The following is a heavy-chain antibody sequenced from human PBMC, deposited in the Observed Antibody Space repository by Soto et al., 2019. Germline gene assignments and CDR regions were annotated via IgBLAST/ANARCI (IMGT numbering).Heavy chain of an antibody. V-gene: IGHV3-21*01. CDR3: TTLLLGGSSKNYLRDY. CDR1: GSIFRNYG. Sequence: EVQLVGSGGGLVKPGGPWRIPCPASGSIFRNYGISWARQAPGRGLGWVSSISSTGSHTYYADSLKGRFTISRDNAENSVYLQINSLRAEDTAVYYCTTLLLGGSSKNYLRDYWGQGILVTVSS. D-gene: IGHD6-6*01. CDR2: ISSTGSHT. J-gene: IGHJ4*02.